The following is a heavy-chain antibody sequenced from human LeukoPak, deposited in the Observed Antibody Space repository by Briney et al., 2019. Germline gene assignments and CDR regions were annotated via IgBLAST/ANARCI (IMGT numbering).Heavy chain of an antibody. J-gene: IGHJ5*02. CDR1: GYSISSGYY. Sequence: PSETLSLTCTVSGYSISSGYYWGWIRQPAGKGLEWIGRIYTSGSTNYNPSLKSRVTISVDTSKNQFSLKLSSVTAADTAVYYCARGHIGPWGQGTLVTVSS. V-gene: IGHV4-61*02. D-gene: IGHD2-21*01. CDR2: IYTSGST. CDR3: ARGHIGP.